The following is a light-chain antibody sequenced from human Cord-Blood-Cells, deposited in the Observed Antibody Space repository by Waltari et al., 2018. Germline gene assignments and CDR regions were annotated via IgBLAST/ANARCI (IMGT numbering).Light chain of an antibody. Sequence: QSALTQPRSVSGSPGQSVTISCTGTSSDVGGYNYVSWYQQHPGKAPKLMIYDVSKRPSGGRDRFSGSKSGNTAALTVSGLQAEDEADYYCCSYAGSDVFGGGTKLTVL. CDR1: SSDVGGYNY. V-gene: IGLV2-11*01. J-gene: IGLJ2*01. CDR2: DVS. CDR3: CSYAGSDV.